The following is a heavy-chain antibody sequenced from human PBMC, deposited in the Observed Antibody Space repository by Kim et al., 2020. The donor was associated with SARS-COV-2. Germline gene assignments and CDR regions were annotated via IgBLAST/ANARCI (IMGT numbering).Heavy chain of an antibody. CDR3: ARGTGDSSGYYQYYFDY. D-gene: IGHD3-22*01. Sequence: FQGRVTMTRDTSISTAYMELSRLRSDDTAVYYCARGTGDSSGYYQYYFDYWGQGTLVTVSS. V-gene: IGHV1-2*02. J-gene: IGHJ4*02.